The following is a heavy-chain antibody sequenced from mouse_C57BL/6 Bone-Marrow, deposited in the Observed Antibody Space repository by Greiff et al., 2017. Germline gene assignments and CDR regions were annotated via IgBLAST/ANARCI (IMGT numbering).Heavy chain of an antibody. V-gene: IGHV1-39*01. D-gene: IGHD1-1*01. Sequence: VHVKQSGPELVKPGASVKISCKASGYSFTDYNMNWVKQSNGKSLEWIGVINPNYGTTSYNQKFKGKATLTVDQSSSTAYMQLNSLTSEDSAVYDCARWGYYGSAHWYFDVWGTGTTVTVSS. CDR3: ARWGYYGSAHWYFDV. CDR1: GYSFTDYN. CDR2: INPNYGTT. J-gene: IGHJ1*03.